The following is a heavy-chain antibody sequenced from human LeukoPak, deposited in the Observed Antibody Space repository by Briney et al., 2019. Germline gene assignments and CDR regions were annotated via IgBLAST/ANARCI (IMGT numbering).Heavy chain of an antibody. CDR3: ARDRGYSYAKKSSNYYYMDV. Sequence: SVEVSCKASRGTFSSYAISWVRQAPGQGFEWMGGIIPIFGTANYAQKFQGRVTITADESTSTAYMELYSLRSEDTAVYFCARDRGYSYAKKSSNYYYMDVWGKGTTVTISS. J-gene: IGHJ6*03. CDR1: RGTFSSYA. D-gene: IGHD5-18*01. V-gene: IGHV1-69*13. CDR2: IIPIFGTA.